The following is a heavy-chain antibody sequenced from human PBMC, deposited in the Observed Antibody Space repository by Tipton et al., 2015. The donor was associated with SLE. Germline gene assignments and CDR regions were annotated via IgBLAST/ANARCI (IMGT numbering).Heavy chain of an antibody. CDR3: ARHGRGGGWYANWFDP. CDR1: GYTFTNYD. D-gene: IGHD6-19*01. J-gene: IGHJ5*02. Sequence: QSGPEVKKPGASVKVSCKASGYTFTNYDINWVRQATGQGLEWMAWMNPNNGNTGYAQKFQGRVTMTRDTSVSTAYMELSSLRSDDTAVYYCARHGRGGGWYANWFDPWGQGTLVTVSS. CDR2: MNPNNGNT. V-gene: IGHV1-8*02.